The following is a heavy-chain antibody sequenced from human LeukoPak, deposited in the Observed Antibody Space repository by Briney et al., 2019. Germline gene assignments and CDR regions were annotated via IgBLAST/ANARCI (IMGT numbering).Heavy chain of an antibody. V-gene: IGHV3-33*01. CDR1: GFPFSSYG. CDR2: IWSVGGAE. Sequence: GGSLRLSCVASGFPFSSYGMHWVRQAPGKGLEWVAVIWSVGGAEYYADSVKGRFTISRDNSKNMLFLQRNSLRAEDTAVYYCAGTGPLSSNGWDFNYWGQGTLVTVSS. CDR3: AGTGPLSSNGWDFNY. D-gene: IGHD6-19*01. J-gene: IGHJ4*02.